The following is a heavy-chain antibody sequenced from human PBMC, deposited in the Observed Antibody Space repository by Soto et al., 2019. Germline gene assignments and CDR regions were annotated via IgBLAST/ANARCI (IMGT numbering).Heavy chain of an antibody. J-gene: IGHJ4*02. V-gene: IGHV4-30-2*01. Sequence: QLQLQESGSGLVKPSQTLSLTCAVSGGSISSGGYSWSWIRQPPGKGLEWIRYIYHSGSTYYNPSLKSRVTISVDRSKNQFSLKLSSVTAADTAVYYCARAGSLGAVAVDYWGQGTLVTVSS. CDR3: ARAGSLGAVAVDY. CDR1: GGSISSGGYS. D-gene: IGHD6-19*01. CDR2: IYHSGST.